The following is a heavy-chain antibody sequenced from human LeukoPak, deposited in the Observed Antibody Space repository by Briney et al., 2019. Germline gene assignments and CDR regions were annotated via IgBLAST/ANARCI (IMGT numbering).Heavy chain of an antibody. CDR3: ARDNSVRDEAWWFNP. CDR1: GGTFSSYA. CDR2: IIPIFGTA. J-gene: IGHJ5*02. D-gene: IGHD5-24*01. Sequence: RRASVKVSCKASGGTFSSYAISWVRQAPGQGLEWMGGIIPIFGTANYAQKFQGRVTITADESTSTAYMELSSLRSEDTAVYYCARDNSVRDEAWWFNPWGQGTLVTVSS. V-gene: IGHV1-69*13.